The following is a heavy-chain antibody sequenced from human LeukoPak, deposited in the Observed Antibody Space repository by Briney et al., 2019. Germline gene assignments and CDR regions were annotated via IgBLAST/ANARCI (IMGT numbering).Heavy chain of an antibody. D-gene: IGHD5-18*01. J-gene: IGHJ4*02. V-gene: IGHV3-7*03. CDR1: GFTFSSYW. CDR2: IKQDGSEK. CDR3: ARAPQRGYSYGYSPWFDY. Sequence: GGSLRHSCAASGFTFSSYWMSWVRQAPGKGLEWVANIKQDGSEKYYVDSVKGRFTISRDNAKNSLYLQMNSLRAEDTAVYYCARAPQRGYSYGYSPWFDYWGQGTLVTVSS.